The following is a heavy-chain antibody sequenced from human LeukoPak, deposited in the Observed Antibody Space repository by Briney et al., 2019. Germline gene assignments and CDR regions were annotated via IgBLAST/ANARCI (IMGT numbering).Heavy chain of an antibody. V-gene: IGHV4-59*01. CDR1: GGSISSYY. CDR2: IYYSGST. CDR3: ARDAARTLDYFDY. Sequence: SETLSLTCTVSGGSISSYYWSWIRQPPGKGLEWIRYIYYSGSTNYNPSLKSRVTISVDTPKNQFSLKLSSVTAADTAVYYCARDAARTLDYFDYWGQGTMVTVSS. J-gene: IGHJ4*02. D-gene: IGHD6-6*01.